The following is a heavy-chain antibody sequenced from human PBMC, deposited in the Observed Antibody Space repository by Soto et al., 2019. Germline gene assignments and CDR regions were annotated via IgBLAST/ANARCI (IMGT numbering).Heavy chain of an antibody. D-gene: IGHD3-3*01. J-gene: IGHJ4*02. CDR2: INAGNGNT. V-gene: IGHV1-3*01. CDR3: ARGITIFGVAPGY. Sequence: GASVKVSCKASGYTFTSYAMHWVRQAPGQRLEWMGWINAGNGNTKYSQKFQGRVTITRDTSASTAYMELSSLRSEDTAVYYCARGITIFGVAPGYWGQGTLVTVSS. CDR1: GYTFTSYA.